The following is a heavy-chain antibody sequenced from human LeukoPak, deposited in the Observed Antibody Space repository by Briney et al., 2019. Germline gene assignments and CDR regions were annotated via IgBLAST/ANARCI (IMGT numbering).Heavy chain of an antibody. CDR3: AKDPTPWIQLPYFDY. V-gene: IGHV3-30*18. CDR1: GFTFSSYG. Sequence: PGGSLRLPCAASGFTFSSYGMPWVRQAPGKGLEWVAVISYDGSNKYYADSVKGRFTISRDNSKNTLYLQMNSLRAEDTAVYYCAKDPTPWIQLPYFDYWGQGTLVTVSS. J-gene: IGHJ4*02. CDR2: ISYDGSNK. D-gene: IGHD5-18*01.